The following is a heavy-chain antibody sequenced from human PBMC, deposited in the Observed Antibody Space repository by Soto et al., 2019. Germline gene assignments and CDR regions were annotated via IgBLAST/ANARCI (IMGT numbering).Heavy chain of an antibody. J-gene: IGHJ5*02. CDR3: ARDPGHYPLDP. V-gene: IGHV3-21*01. D-gene: IGHD4-17*01. CDR1: GFTFSSYS. Sequence: PVGSLRLSCAVSGFTFSSYSMNWVRQAPGKGLEWVSSISSSSSYIYYADSVKGRFTISRDNAKNSLYLQMNSLRAEDTAVYYCARDPGHYPLDPWGQGTLVTVSS. CDR2: ISSSSSYI.